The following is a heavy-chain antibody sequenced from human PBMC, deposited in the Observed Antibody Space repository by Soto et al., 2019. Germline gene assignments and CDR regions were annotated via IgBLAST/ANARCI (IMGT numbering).Heavy chain of an antibody. Sequence: LRLSCAASGFTFSSYIMNWVRQAPGKGLEWVSYISSSSSTIYYADSVKGRFTISRDNAKNSLYLQMNSLRDEDTAVYYCARDQSELRYFDWHWFDPWGQGTLVTVSS. CDR3: ARDQSELRYFDWHWFDP. V-gene: IGHV3-48*02. CDR2: ISSSSSTI. CDR1: GFTFSSYI. J-gene: IGHJ5*02. D-gene: IGHD3-9*01.